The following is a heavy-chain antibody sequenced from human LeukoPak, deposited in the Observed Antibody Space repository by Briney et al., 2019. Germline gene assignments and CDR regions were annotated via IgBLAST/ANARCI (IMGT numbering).Heavy chain of an antibody. CDR3: ARDCGGDCYSGGPFDY. D-gene: IGHD2-21*02. J-gene: IGHJ4*02. Sequence: GESLRLSCAASGFTFSSYCMNWVRQAPGKGLEWVSSISSSSSYIYYADSVKGRFTIARDNAKNSLYLQMNSLRAEDTAVYYFARDCGGDCYSGGPFDYWGQGTLVTVSS. V-gene: IGHV3-21*01. CDR2: ISSSSSYI. CDR1: GFTFSSYC.